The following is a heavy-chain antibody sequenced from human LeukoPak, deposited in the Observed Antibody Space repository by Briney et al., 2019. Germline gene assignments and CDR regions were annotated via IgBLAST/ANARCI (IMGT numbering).Heavy chain of an antibody. D-gene: IGHD5-12*01. CDR1: GDSIRSDFYY. Sequence: SETLSLTCTVSGDSIRSDFYYWSWIRQPAGKELEWIGRIYTSGSTTYNPSLKSRVTISIDMSKNQFSLHLSSVTAADTAVYYCASARRYSGYDPWEFYYYGMDVWGRGTTVTVSS. CDR3: ASARRYSGYDPWEFYYYGMDV. J-gene: IGHJ6*02. V-gene: IGHV4-61*02. CDR2: IYTSGST.